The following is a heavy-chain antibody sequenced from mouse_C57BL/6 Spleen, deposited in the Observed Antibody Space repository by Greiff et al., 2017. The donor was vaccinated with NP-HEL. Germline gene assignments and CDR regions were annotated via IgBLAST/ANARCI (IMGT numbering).Heavy chain of an antibody. J-gene: IGHJ4*01. V-gene: IGHV1-80*01. D-gene: IGHD2-4*01. CDR2: IYPGDGYT. CDR1: GYAFSSYW. Sequence: QVQLQQSGAELVKPGASVKLSCKAFGYAFSSYWMNWVKQRPGKGLEWIGQIYPGDGYTNYNGKFKGRSTLTVDKSSSTAYMQLSSLTSEDSAVYCYASAGYYYAGVTCAMDYWGQGTTVTVSS. CDR3: ASAGYYYAGVTCAMDY.